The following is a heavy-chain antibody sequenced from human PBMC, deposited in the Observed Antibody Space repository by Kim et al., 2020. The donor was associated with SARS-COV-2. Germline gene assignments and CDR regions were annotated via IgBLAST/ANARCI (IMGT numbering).Heavy chain of an antibody. D-gene: IGHD1-26*01. Sequence: GGSLRLSCAASGFTFSSYSMNWVRQAPGKGLEWVSSISSSSSYIYYADSVKGRFTISRDNAKNSLYLQMNSLRAEDTAVYYCARDRGLWSGSYQDYWGQGTLVTVSS. CDR1: GFTFSSYS. J-gene: IGHJ4*02. CDR2: ISSSSSYI. V-gene: IGHV3-21*01. CDR3: ARDRGLWSGSYQDY.